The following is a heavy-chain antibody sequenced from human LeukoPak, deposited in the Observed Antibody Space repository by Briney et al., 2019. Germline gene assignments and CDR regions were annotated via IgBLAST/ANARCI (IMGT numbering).Heavy chain of an antibody. D-gene: IGHD3-22*01. CDR3: ARVRDTMIVVVSGDAFDI. Sequence: GASVKVSCKASGYTFTSYGISWVRQAPGQGLEWMGWINAYNGNTNYAQKLQGRVTMTTDTSTSTAYMELRSLRSDDTAVYYCARVRDTMIVVVSGDAFDIWGQGTMVTVSS. CDR2: INAYNGNT. CDR1: GYTFTSYG. J-gene: IGHJ3*02. V-gene: IGHV1-18*01.